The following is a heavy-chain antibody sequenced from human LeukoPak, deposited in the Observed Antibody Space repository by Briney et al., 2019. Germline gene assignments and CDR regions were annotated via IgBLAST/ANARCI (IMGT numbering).Heavy chain of an antibody. J-gene: IGHJ4*02. Sequence: GGSLRLSCAASGFTFSTYGMHGLRQAPGKGLEWVSVIYTGVSTYYADSVKGRFTISRDNSKNTLYLQMNNLRTEDTAVYYCATIYSGRYIAFWRQGTLVTVSS. V-gene: IGHV3-66*01. D-gene: IGHD1-26*01. CDR3: ATIYSGRYIAF. CDR2: IYTGVST. CDR1: GFTFSTYG.